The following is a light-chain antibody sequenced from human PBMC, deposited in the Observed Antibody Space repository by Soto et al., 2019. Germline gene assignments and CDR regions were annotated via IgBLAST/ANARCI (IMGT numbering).Light chain of an antibody. CDR2: GAS. J-gene: IGKJ2*01. CDR3: QQYNNWPPMYT. CDR1: QSVSSN. V-gene: IGKV3-15*01. Sequence: EIVMTQSPATLSVSPGERATLSCRASQSVSSNLAWYQQKPCQAPRLLIYGASTSDTGIPARFSGSGSGTEFTLTISSLQSEDFAVYYCQQYNNWPPMYTFGQGTKLEIK.